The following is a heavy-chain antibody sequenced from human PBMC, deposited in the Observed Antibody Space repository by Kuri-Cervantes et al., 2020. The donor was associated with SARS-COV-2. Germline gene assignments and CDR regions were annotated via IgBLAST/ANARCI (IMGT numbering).Heavy chain of an antibody. CDR2: IYTTGST. J-gene: IGHJ4*02. Sequence: GALRLSCTVGGGSSSSDYWSWIRQPAGKALEWIEHIYTTGSTNYNPSLKSRVTISVDKSKNQFSLEMSSVTAADTAVYYCARVSWMQLWHRYVDNLGQGTLVTVSS. D-gene: IGHD5-18*01. CDR3: ARVSWMQLWHRYVDN. CDR1: GGSSSSDY. V-gene: IGHV4-4*09.